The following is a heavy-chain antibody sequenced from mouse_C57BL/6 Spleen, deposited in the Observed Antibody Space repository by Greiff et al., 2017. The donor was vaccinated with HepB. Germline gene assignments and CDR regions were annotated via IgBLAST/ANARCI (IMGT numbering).Heavy chain of an antibody. J-gene: IGHJ1*03. Sequence: DVMLVESGGGLVKPGGSLKLSCAASGFTFSSYTMSWVRQTPEKRLEWVATISGGGGNTYYPDSVKGRFTISRDNAKNTLYLQMSSLRSEDTALYYCARREVTTDWYFDVWGTGTTVTVSS. CDR1: GFTFSSYT. D-gene: IGHD2-2*01. CDR2: ISGGGGNT. CDR3: ARREVTTDWYFDV. V-gene: IGHV5-9*01.